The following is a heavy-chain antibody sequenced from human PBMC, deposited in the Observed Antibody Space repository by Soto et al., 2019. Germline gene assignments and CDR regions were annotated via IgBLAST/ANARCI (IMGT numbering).Heavy chain of an antibody. J-gene: IGHJ4*02. D-gene: IGHD3-3*01. Sequence: ESGGGLVQPGGSLRLSCAASGFTFSSYAMSWVRQAPGKGLEWVSAISGSGGSTYYADSVKGRFTISRDNSKNTLYLQMNSLRAEDTAVYYCAKADTYYDFWSGYLYYFDYWGQGTLVTVSS. V-gene: IGHV3-23*01. CDR3: AKADTYYDFWSGYLYYFDY. CDR1: GFTFSSYA. CDR2: ISGSGGST.